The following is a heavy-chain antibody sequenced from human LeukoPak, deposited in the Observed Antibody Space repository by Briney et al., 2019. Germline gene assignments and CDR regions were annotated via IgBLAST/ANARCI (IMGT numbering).Heavy chain of an antibody. CDR2: IWYDGSDK. CDR1: GFTFSSFG. Sequence: GGSLRLSCAASGFTFSSFGMHWVRQAPGKGLEWVAVIWYDGSDKYYTDSVKGRFTISRDNSKNTLYLQMNSLRAEDTATYYCARAGDASDIWGQGTMVTVSS. J-gene: IGHJ3*02. V-gene: IGHV3-33*01. CDR3: ARAGDASDI.